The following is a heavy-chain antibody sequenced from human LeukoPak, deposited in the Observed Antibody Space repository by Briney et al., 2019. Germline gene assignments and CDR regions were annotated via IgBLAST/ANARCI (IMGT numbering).Heavy chain of an antibody. CDR3: ARSRQASGLFNS. V-gene: IGHV4-30-4*01. CDR1: GVSITTGFH. CDR2: IYYSGDT. D-gene: IGHD3-10*01. Sequence: SQTLSLTCTVSGVSITTGFHWNWIRQRPGEGLEWIGHIYYSGDTYYNPSLESRITMSPDASKNQFSLKMSSVTAADTAVYYCARSRQASGLFNSWGQGTLVVVSS. J-gene: IGHJ5*01.